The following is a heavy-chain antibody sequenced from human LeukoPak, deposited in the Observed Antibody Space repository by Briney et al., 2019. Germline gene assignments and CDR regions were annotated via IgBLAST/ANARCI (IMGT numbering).Heavy chain of an antibody. CDR3: ARQRDYGYFDY. J-gene: IGHJ4*02. CDR2: IYYSGST. D-gene: IGHD4-17*01. V-gene: IGHV4-39*01. CDR1: GGSISSSSYY. Sequence: SETLSLTCTVSGGSISSSSYYWGWIRQPPGKGLEWIGSIYYSGSTYYNPSLKSRVTISVDTSKNQFSLKLSSVTAADTAVYYCARQRDYGYFDYWGQGTLVTVSS.